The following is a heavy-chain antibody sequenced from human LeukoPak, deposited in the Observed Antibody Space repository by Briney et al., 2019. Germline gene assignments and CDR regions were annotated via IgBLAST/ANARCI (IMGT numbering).Heavy chain of an antibody. CDR1: GGSISSYY. J-gene: IGHJ4*02. CDR3: ARTHSGSYYPYYFDY. V-gene: IGHV4-59*01. CDR2: IYYSGST. D-gene: IGHD1-26*01. Sequence: SETLSLTCTVSGGSISSYYWSWIRQPPGKGLEWIGYIYYSGSTNYNPSLKSRVTISVDTSKNQFSLELSSVTAADTAVYYCARTHSGSYYPYYFDYWGQGTLVTVSS.